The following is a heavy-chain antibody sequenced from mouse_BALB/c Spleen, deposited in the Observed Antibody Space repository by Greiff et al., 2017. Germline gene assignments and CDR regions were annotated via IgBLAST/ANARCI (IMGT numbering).Heavy chain of an antibody. Sequence: EVKLVESGGGLVQPGGSRKLSCAASGFTFSSFGMHWVRQAPEKGLEWVAYISSGSSTIYYADTVKGRFTISRDNPKNTLFLQMTSLRSEDTAMYYCARHDGYYGGFAYWGQGTLVTVSA. V-gene: IGHV5-17*02. CDR3: ARHDGYYGGFAY. CDR2: ISSGSSTI. J-gene: IGHJ3*01. CDR1: GFTFSSFG. D-gene: IGHD2-3*01.